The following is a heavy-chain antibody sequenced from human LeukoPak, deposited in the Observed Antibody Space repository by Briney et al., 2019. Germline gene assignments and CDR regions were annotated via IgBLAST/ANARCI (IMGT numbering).Heavy chain of an antibody. Sequence: SETLSLTCTVSGGSITSYYWSWIRQPPGKGLEWIGYIYYSGSTNYNPSLKSRVSISVDTSKNQFSLKLSSVTAADTAVYYCARHRYTAMASSFRYWGQGTLVTVSS. J-gene: IGHJ4*02. D-gene: IGHD5-18*01. CDR3: ARHRYTAMASSFRY. CDR2: IYYSGST. V-gene: IGHV4-59*01. CDR1: GGSITSYY.